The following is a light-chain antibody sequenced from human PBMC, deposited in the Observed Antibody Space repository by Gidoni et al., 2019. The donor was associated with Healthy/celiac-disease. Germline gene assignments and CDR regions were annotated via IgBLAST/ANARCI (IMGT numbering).Light chain of an antibody. CDR3: QQYNSYQWT. CDR2: KAS. Sequence: DIQMTQSPSTLSASVGDRVTITCRASQSISSWLAWYQQKPGKAPKLLIYKASSLESGVPSRFSGSGSGTEFTLTISSLQPDDFATYYCQQYNSYQWTFDHXTKVEIK. J-gene: IGKJ1*01. V-gene: IGKV1-5*03. CDR1: QSISSW.